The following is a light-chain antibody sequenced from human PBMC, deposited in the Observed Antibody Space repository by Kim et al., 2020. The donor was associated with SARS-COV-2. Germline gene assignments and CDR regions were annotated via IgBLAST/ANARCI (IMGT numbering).Light chain of an antibody. J-gene: IGKJ2*01. CDR1: QSVRNNY. V-gene: IGKV3-20*01. CDR3: QQYGSAPNT. Sequence: EIVLTQSPGTLSLSPGERATLSCRASQSVRNNYFAWYQQKPGQTPRLLIHAASSRATDIPDRFSGSGSGTDFTLTISRPEPEDFGVFYCQQYGSAPNTFGQGTKLEI. CDR2: AAS.